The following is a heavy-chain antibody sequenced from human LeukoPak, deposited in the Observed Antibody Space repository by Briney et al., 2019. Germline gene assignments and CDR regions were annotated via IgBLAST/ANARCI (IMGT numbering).Heavy chain of an antibody. V-gene: IGHV3-23*01. CDR2: ISNSGSIT. CDR3: AKGSF. J-gene: IGHJ4*02. Sequence: GGSLRLSCAASGFTFSSSVMSWFRQAPGKGLEWVSGISNSGSITYYADSVKGRFTISRDNSKNMLYLQMNSLRAEDTAVYYCAKGSFWGQGTLVTVSS. CDR1: GFTFSSSV.